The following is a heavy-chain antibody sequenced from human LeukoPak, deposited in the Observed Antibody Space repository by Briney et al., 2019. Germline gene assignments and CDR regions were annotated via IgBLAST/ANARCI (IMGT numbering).Heavy chain of an antibody. D-gene: IGHD6-6*01. Sequence: GGSLRLSCAASGFTFSDHYMDWGRQAPGQGLEWVGHTGNKANSYTTEYAASVKGRFTISRDDSKNSLYLQMNSLKTEDTAVYYCARGGYSSSSFYGMDVWGQGTTVTVSS. CDR3: ARGGYSSSSFYGMDV. CDR1: GFTFSDHY. V-gene: IGHV3-72*01. J-gene: IGHJ6*02. CDR2: TGNKANSYTT.